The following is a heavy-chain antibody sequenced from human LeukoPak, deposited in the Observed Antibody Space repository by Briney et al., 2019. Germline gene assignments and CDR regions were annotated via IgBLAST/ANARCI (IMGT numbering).Heavy chain of an antibody. D-gene: IGHD5-24*01. Sequence: ASVKVSCKASGGTFNSYAVSWVRQAPGQGLEWMGGIMPLFGTANYAQEFQGRVTFTTDESASTAYMEVSSLRSEDTAVYYCASGSLGDGYGVGDYYQYMDVWGKGTTVTVSS. V-gene: IGHV1-69*05. CDR1: GGTFNSYA. J-gene: IGHJ6*03. CDR2: IMPLFGTA. CDR3: ASGSLGDGYGVGDYYQYMDV.